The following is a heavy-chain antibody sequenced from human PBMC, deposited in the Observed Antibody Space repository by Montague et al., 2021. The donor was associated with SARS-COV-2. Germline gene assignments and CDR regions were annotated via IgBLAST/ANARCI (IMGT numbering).Heavy chain of an antibody. V-gene: IGHV4-34*01. CDR1: GGSFSGHY. J-gene: IGHJ5*02. Sequence: SETLSLTCGVSGGSFSGHYWSWIRQPPGKGLEWIGEISHRGSTKYNPSLKSRVTISVDTSKNQFSLKLSSVTAADTAVYYCARKEMKYSSIWSTGGNWFDPWGQGTLVTVSS. CDR2: ISHRGST. CDR3: ARKEMKYSSIWSTGGNWFDP. D-gene: IGHD6-13*01.